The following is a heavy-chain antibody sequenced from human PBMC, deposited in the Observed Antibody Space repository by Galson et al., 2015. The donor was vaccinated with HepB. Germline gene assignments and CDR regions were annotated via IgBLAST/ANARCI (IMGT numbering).Heavy chain of an antibody. CDR3: ARDSRLEQRLNNYYSYGMYV. D-gene: IGHD1/OR15-1a*01. Sequence: GLSWVRQAPGQEPQWMGWVSGYDGSTDYAPKFQVRVSMTTDKSTDTAYLELRSLRHDDTSVYYCARDSRLEQRLNNYYSYGMYVWGQGTAVTVSS. CDR2: VSGYDGST. J-gene: IGHJ6*01. V-gene: IGHV1-18*01. CDR1: G.